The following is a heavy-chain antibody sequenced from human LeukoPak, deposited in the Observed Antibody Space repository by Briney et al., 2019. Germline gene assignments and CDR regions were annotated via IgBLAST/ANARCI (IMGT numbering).Heavy chain of an antibody. CDR2: MYYSGST. V-gene: IGHV4-59*01. J-gene: IGHJ6*02. CDR3: ARALWYGSGKDYYYGMDV. D-gene: IGHD3-10*01. Sequence: SETLSLTCTVSGGSISSYYWSWIRQPPGKGLEWIGYMYYSGSTNYNPSLKSRVTISVDTSKNQFSLKLSSVTAADTAVYYCARALWYGSGKDYYYGMDVWGQGTTVTVSS. CDR1: GGSISSYY.